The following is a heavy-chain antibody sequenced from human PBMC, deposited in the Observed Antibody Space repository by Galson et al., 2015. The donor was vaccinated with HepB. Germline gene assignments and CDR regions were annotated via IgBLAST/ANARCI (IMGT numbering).Heavy chain of an antibody. CDR1: GGSISSYY. CDR2: IYYSGST. J-gene: IGHJ4*02. Sequence: SETLSLTCTVSGGSISSYYWSWIRQPPGKGLEWIGYIYYSGSTNYNPSLKSRVTISVDTSKNQFSLKLSSVTAADTAVYYCARDISGGGYNYFDYWGQGTLVTVSS. D-gene: IGHD5-24*01. V-gene: IGHV4-59*01. CDR3: ARDISGGGYNYFDY.